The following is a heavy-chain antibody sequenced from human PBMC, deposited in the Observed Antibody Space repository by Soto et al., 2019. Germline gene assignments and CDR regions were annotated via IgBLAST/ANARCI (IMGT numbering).Heavy chain of an antibody. J-gene: IGHJ6*03. Sequence: QVQLVESGGGVVQPGRSLRLYCAASGFTFSSYGMHWVRQAPGKGLEWVAVIWYDGSNKYYADSVKGRFTISRDNSKNTLYLQMNSLRAEDTAVYYCARGSLGDYYMDVWGKGTTVTVSS. CDR1: GFTFSSYG. CDR2: IWYDGSNK. V-gene: IGHV3-33*01. CDR3: ARGSLGDYYMDV. D-gene: IGHD6-19*01.